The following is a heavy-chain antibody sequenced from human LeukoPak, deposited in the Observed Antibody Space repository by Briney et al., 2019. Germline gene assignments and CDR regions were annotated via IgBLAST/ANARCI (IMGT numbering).Heavy chain of an antibody. Sequence: GASVKVSCKASGGTFSSYAISWVRQAPGQGLEWMGRIIPIFGIANYAQKFQGRVTITADKSTSTAYMELSSLRSEDTAVYYRAREPDTAMAYGMDVWGQGTTVTVSS. CDR1: GGTFSSYA. V-gene: IGHV1-69*04. J-gene: IGHJ6*02. D-gene: IGHD5-18*01. CDR3: AREPDTAMAYGMDV. CDR2: IIPIFGIA.